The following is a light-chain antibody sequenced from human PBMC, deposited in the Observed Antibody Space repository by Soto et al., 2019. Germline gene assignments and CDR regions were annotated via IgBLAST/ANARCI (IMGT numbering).Light chain of an antibody. Sequence: EVVMTQSPATLSLSPRERATLSCRASQNINIFLAWYQQKPGQAPRLLIYDTSNRATGIPARFSGSGSGTDFTRIISSLEPEDFAVYYCQQRYNWPPLTFGGGTKVEIK. CDR3: QQRYNWPPLT. CDR2: DTS. V-gene: IGKV3-11*01. J-gene: IGKJ4*01. CDR1: QNINIF.